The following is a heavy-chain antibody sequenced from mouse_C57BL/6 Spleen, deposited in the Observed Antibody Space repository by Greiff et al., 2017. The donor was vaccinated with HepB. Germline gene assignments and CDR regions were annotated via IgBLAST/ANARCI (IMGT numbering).Heavy chain of an antibody. V-gene: IGHV5-9*01. CDR1: GFTFSSYT. CDR3: ARHGWPYYFDY. D-gene: IGHD2-3*01. J-gene: IGHJ2*01. Sequence: EVHLVESGGGLVKPGGSLKLSCAASGFTFSSYTMSWVRQTPEKRLEWVATISGGGGNTYYPDSVKGRFTISRDNAKNTLYLQMSSLRSEDTALYYCARHGWPYYFDYWGQGTTLTVSS. CDR2: ISGGGGNT.